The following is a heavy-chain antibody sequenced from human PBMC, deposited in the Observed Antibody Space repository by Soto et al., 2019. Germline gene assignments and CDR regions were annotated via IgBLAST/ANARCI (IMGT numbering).Heavy chain of an antibody. D-gene: IGHD6-19*01. J-gene: IGHJ4*02. CDR1: GGSISSYY. V-gene: IGHV4-59*08. CDR2: IYYSGST. Sequence: SETLSLTCTVSGGSISSYYWIWIRQPPGKGLEWIGYIYYSGSTNYNPSLKSRVTISVDTSKNQFSLKLSSVTAADTAVYYCARQRYSSGCLDYWGQGTLLTVSS. CDR3: ARQRYSSGCLDY.